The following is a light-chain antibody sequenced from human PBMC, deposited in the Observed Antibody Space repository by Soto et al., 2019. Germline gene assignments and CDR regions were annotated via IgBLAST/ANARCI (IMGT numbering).Light chain of an antibody. J-gene: IGLJ3*02. CDR2: GNS. V-gene: IGLV1-40*01. Sequence: QSVLTQPPSVSGAPGQRVTISCTGSSSNIGAGYDVHWYQQLPGTAPKLLIYGNSNRPSGVPDRFSGSKSGTSASLPITGLQAEDEADYYCQSYDSSLSGWVFGGGTKVTVL. CDR1: SSNIGAGYD. CDR3: QSYDSSLSGWV.